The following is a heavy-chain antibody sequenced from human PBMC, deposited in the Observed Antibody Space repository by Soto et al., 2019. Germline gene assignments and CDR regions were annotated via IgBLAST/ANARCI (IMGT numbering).Heavy chain of an antibody. Sequence: GSLRLSCAASGFTFSSYWMSWVRQAPGKGLEWVANIKQDGSEKYYVDSVKGRFTISRDNAKNSLYLQMNSLRAEDTAVYYCARSRNYYDSSGYYHSSFDYWGQGTLVTVSS. CDR3: ARSRNYYDSSGYYHSSFDY. D-gene: IGHD3-22*01. J-gene: IGHJ4*02. CDR1: GFTFSSYW. V-gene: IGHV3-7*01. CDR2: IKQDGSEK.